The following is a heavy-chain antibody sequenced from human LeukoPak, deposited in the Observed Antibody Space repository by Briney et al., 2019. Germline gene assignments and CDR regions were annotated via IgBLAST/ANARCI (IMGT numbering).Heavy chain of an antibody. D-gene: IGHD1-26*01. CDR1: GFTFSDYY. J-gene: IGHJ4*02. CDR3: ARVKVGTTNRFDY. CDR2: ISSSSDYT. V-gene: IGHV3-11*05. Sequence: GGSLRLSCAASGFTFSDYYMTWIRQAPGKGLDRVSYISSSSDYTNYPDSVKGRFTISRDNAKNSLYLQMNSLRAEDTAVYYCARVKVGTTNRFDYWGQGTLVTVSS.